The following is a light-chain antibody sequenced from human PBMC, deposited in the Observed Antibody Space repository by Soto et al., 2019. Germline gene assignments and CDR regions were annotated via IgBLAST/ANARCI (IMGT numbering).Light chain of an antibody. Sequence: EIVMTQSPATLSLSPGERAALSCRASQSINSELAWYQQKPVQPPRLLIYGASTRATGVPARFTGSESGSEFTLTISGLQSEDFAVYYCQQGHNWPLTFSQGPRMEI. CDR2: GAS. J-gene: IGKJ2*01. V-gene: IGKV3-15*01. CDR3: QQGHNWPLT. CDR1: QSINSE.